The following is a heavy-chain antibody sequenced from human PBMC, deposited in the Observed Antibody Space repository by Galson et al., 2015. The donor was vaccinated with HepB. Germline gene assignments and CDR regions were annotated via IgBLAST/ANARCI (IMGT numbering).Heavy chain of an antibody. CDR3: ARGSHTGGMDV. CDR1: GFTFSSYE. D-gene: IGHD1-26*01. V-gene: IGHV3-48*03. J-gene: IGHJ6*02. Sequence: SLRLSCAASGFTFSSYEMNWVRQAPGKGLEWVSYISSSGSTIYYADSVKGRFTISRDNAKNSLYLQMNSLRAEDTAVYYCARGSHTGGMDVWGQGTTVTVSS. CDR2: ISSSGSTI.